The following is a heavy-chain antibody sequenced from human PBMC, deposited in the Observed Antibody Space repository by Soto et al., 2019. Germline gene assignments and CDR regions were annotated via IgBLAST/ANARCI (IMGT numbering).Heavy chain of an antibody. J-gene: IGHJ4*01. CDR3: AKDSHWALIPPTHDY. CDR1: GFGFTFGISA. Sequence: PGWSLRVSCAASGFGFTFGISAMSWVRQAPGKGLEWVSTFRESGGTTHYAHSVTCRFTISRDTSKNMLYLQMNSLRAEDTAIYYCAKDSHWALIPPTHDYWGHGTLVTVSS. CDR2: FRESGGTT. V-gene: IGHV3-23*01. D-gene: IGHD3-16*01.